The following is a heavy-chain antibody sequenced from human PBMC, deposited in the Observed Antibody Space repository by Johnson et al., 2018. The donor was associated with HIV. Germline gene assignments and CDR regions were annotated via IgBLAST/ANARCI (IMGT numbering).Heavy chain of an antibody. J-gene: IGHJ3*02. CDR1: GFTFSSYW. CDR2: ISYDGSNK. D-gene: IGHD1-26*01. CDR3: TTEGGWELRTNAFDI. V-gene: IGHV3-30*03. Sequence: QVQLVESGGGVVQTGGSLRLSCAASGFTFSSYWMSWVRQAPGKGLEWVALISYDGSNKNYVDSVKGRFTISRDNSKNTLYLQMNSLSAEDTAVYYCTTEGGWELRTNAFDIWGQGTMVTVSS.